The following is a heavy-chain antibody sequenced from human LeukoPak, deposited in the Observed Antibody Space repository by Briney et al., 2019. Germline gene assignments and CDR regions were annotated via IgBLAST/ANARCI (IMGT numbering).Heavy chain of an antibody. J-gene: IGHJ6*03. CDR1: GFTFSSYW. Sequence: GGSLRLSCAASGFTFSSYWMSWVRQAPGKGLEWVANIKQDGSEKYYVDSVKGRFTISRDNAKNSLYLQMNSLRAEDTAVYYCARYCSGGSCLSSGYYYYYMDVWGKGTTVTISS. V-gene: IGHV3-7*01. CDR3: ARYCSGGSCLSSGYYYYYMDV. CDR2: IKQDGSEK. D-gene: IGHD2-15*01.